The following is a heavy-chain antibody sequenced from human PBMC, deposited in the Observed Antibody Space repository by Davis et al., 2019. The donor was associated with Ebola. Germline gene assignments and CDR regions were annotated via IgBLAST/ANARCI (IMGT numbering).Heavy chain of an antibody. D-gene: IGHD2-15*01. CDR3: AKDTIPYCSGGSCYGWYFDL. CDR1: GFTFDDYA. CDR2: ISWNSGSI. Sequence: PGGSLRLSCAASGFTFDDYAMHWVRQAPGKGLEWVSGISWNSGSIGYADSVKGRFTISRDNAKNSLYLQMNSLRAEDTALYYCAKDTIPYCSGGSCYGWYFDLWGRGTLVTVSS. V-gene: IGHV3-9*01. J-gene: IGHJ2*01.